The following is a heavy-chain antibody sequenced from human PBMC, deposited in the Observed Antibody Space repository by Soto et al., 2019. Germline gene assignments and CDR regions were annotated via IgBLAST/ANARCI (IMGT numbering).Heavy chain of an antibody. D-gene: IGHD5-12*01. V-gene: IGHV3-48*03. CDR3: ARVGGWLQFGADV. CDR2: ISSSGSTI. J-gene: IGHJ6*02. Sequence: ALRLSCAASGFTFSSYEMNWVRQAPGKGLEWVSYISSSGSTIYYADSVKGRFTISRDNAKNSLYLQMNSLRAEDTAVYYCARVGGWLQFGADVWGQGTTLTVSS. CDR1: GFTFSSYE.